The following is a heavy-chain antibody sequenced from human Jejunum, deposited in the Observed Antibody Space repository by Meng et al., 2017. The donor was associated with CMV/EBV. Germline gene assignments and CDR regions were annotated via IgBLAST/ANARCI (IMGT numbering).Heavy chain of an antibody. CDR2: MKQDGRNK. Sequence: RMSGVGQATGKGIEWVAKMKQDGRNKFYMNTVKSGFTRSREKTKNSRYLQRNSLRAEDTAVYNCGREVPGGAVALDYWGQGARVTVSS. V-gene: IGHV3-7*01. J-gene: IGHJ4*02. D-gene: IGHD3-3*02. CDR3: GREVPGGAVALDY. CDR1: R.